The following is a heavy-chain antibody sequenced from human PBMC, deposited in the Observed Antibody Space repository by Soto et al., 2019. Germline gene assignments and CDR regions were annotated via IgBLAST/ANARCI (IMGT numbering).Heavy chain of an antibody. CDR2: ISGSGGST. CDR1: GFTFSSYA. V-gene: IGHV3-23*01. J-gene: IGHJ4*02. D-gene: IGHD3-3*01. CDR3: AKDRGPRITIFGVAKNAGY. Sequence: EVQLLESGGGLVQPGGSLRLSCAASGFTFSSYAMSWVRQAPGKGLEWVSAISGSGGSTYYADSVKGRFTISRDNSKNTLSLQMNSLRAEDTAVYYCAKDRGPRITIFGVAKNAGYWGQGTLVTVSS.